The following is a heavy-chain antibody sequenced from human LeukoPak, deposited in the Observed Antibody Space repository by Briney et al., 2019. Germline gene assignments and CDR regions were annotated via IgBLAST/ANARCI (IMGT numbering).Heavy chain of an antibody. V-gene: IGHV3-49*04. J-gene: IGHJ4*02. CDR1: GFTFGDYG. CDR2: IRSKAYGGTT. D-gene: IGHD4-17*01. CDR3: TRGDYGDYGAFDY. Sequence: GGSLRLSCTTSGFTFGDYGMTWVRQAPGKGLEWVGFIRSKAYGGTTEYAASVKGRFTISRDDSKSIAYLQMNSLKTEDTAVYYCTRGDYGDYGAFDYWGQGTLVTVSS.